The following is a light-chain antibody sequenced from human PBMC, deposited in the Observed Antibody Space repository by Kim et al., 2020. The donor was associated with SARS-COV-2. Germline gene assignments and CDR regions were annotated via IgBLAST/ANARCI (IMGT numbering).Light chain of an antibody. CDR1: QSISSW. V-gene: IGKV1-5*01. CDR2: DAS. Sequence: LAATIGDRVTITCRASQSISSWLAWYQQKPGKAPKLLIYDASSLESGVPSRFSGSGSGTEFTLTISSLQPDDFATYHCQQYKSYTFGQGTKLEI. J-gene: IGKJ2*01. CDR3: QQYKSYT.